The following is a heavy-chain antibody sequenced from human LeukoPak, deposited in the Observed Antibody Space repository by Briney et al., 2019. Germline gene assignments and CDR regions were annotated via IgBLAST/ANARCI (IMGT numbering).Heavy chain of an antibody. CDR1: GYSISSGYY. CDR3: ATVTYSSGWYGGVYFDY. CDR2: IYHSRST. Sequence: SETLSLTCTVSGYSISSGYYWGWIRQPPGKGLEWIGSIYHSRSTYYNPSLKSRVTISVDTSKNQFSLKLSSVTAADTAVCYCATVTYSSGWYGGVYFDYWGQGTLVTVSS. J-gene: IGHJ4*02. D-gene: IGHD6-19*01. V-gene: IGHV4-38-2*02.